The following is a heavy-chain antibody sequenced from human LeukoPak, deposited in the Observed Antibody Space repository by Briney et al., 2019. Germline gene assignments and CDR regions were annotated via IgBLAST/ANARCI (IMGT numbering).Heavy chain of an antibody. CDR3: ARDARSGKNNY. J-gene: IGHJ4*02. V-gene: IGHV3-48*01. D-gene: IGHD3-3*01. Sequence: PGGSLRLSCAASGFTFSSYSMNWVRQAPGKGLEWVSYISSSSSTIYYADSVKGRFTISRDNAKNSLYLQMNSLRAEDTAVYYCARDARSGKNNYWGQGTLVTVSS. CDR1: GFTFSSYS. CDR2: ISSSSSTI.